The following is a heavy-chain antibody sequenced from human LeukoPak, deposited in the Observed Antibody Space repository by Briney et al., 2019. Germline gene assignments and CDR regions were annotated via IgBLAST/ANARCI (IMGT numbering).Heavy chain of an antibody. J-gene: IGHJ4*02. CDR2: INHSGST. D-gene: IGHD6-6*01. CDR3: ARGQYSREIDY. Sequence: PSETLSLTCTVSGGSISSVDYYWSWIRQPPGKGLEWIGEINHSGSTNYNPSLKSRVTISVDTSKNQFSLKLSSVTAADTAVYYCARGQYSREIDYWGQGTLVTVSS. CDR1: GGSISSVDYY. V-gene: IGHV4-34*01.